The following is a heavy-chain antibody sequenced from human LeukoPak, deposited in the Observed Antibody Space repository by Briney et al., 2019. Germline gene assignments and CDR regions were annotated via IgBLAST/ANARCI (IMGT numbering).Heavy chain of an antibody. J-gene: IGHJ4*02. V-gene: IGHV3-21*01. CDR1: VFTFRSYS. D-gene: IGHD1-26*01. CDR3: SRDGRVTVGATRYGF. Sequence: GGSLRLSCAASVFTFRSYSMNWDGQAPAKGLEGVSYISSSSSYIYYADSVKGRFTISRDNPKNSLYLQMNSLRAGDTAVYYCSRDGRVTVGATRYGFWGQGTLVTVSS. CDR2: ISSSSSYI.